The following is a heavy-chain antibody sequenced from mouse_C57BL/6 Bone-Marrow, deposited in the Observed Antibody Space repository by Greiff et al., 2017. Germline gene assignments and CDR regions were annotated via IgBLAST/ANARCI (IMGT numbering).Heavy chain of an antibody. V-gene: IGHV5-17*01. D-gene: IGHD2-10*02. Sequence: EVQLQESGGGLVKPGGSLKLSCAASGFTFSDYGMHWVRQAPEKGLEWVAYISSGSSTIYYADTVKGRFTISRDNAKNTLFLQMTSLRSEDTAMYYCARPRRAYFDVWGTGTTVTVSS. J-gene: IGHJ1*03. CDR1: GFTFSDYG. CDR3: ARPRRAYFDV. CDR2: ISSGSSTI.